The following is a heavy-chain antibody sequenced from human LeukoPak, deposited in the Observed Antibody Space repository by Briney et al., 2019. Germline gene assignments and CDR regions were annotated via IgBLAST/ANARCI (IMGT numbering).Heavy chain of an antibody. CDR3: VRGGWELDY. V-gene: IGHV3-7*01. CDR1: GFSVSDFW. D-gene: IGHD1-7*01. J-gene: IGHJ6*04. Sequence: GRSLRLACAASGFSVSDFWMACVRQAPGKWLEWVAHIKEDRAADYYVDSVKGRFSISKDDGKNSLHLQMNSLRVEDTAVYYCVRGGWELDYWGKGTTVTVPS. CDR2: IKEDRAAD.